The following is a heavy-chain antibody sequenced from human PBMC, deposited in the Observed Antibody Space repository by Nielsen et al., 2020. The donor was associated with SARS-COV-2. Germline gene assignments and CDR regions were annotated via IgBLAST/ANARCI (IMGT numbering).Heavy chain of an antibody. Sequence: ASVKVSCKASGYSFTNYAMNWVRQAPGQGLEWMGWINTHTGNPTYAQGFTGRFVFSLETSVSTAYLQISSLKAEDTAVYYCTTYYYDSSGPMGRDYFDYWGQGTLVTVSS. V-gene: IGHV7-4-1*02. CDR3: TTYYYDSSGPMGRDYFDY. CDR1: GYSFTNYA. CDR2: INTHTGNP. J-gene: IGHJ4*02. D-gene: IGHD3-22*01.